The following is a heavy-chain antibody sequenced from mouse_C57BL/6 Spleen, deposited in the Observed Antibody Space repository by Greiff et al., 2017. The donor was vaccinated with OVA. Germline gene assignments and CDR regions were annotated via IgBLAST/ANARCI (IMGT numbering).Heavy chain of an antibody. Sequence: QVQLQQPGAELVMPGASVKLSCKASGYTFTSYWMHWVKQRPGQGLEWLGEIAPSDSYTNYNQKFKGKSTLTVDKSSSTAYMQLSSLTSEDSAVYYCARSRYYGSSYGAMDYWGQGTSVTVSS. V-gene: IGHV1-69*01. J-gene: IGHJ4*01. CDR2: IAPSDSYT. D-gene: IGHD1-1*01. CDR1: GYTFTSYW. CDR3: ARSRYYGSSYGAMDY.